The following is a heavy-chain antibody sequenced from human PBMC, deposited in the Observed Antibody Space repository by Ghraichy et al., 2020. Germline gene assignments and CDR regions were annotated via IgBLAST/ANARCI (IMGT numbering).Heavy chain of an antibody. V-gene: IGHV3-72*01. Sequence: GGSLRLSCAASGFTFSDHYMDWVRQAPGKGLEWVGRTRNKANSYTTEYAASVKGRFTISRYDSKNSLYLQMNSLKTEDTAVYYCAREVGIQLWLDYYYYMDVWGKGTTVTVSS. J-gene: IGHJ6*03. D-gene: IGHD5-18*01. CDR2: TRNKANSYTT. CDR3: AREVGIQLWLDYYYYMDV. CDR1: GFTFSDHY.